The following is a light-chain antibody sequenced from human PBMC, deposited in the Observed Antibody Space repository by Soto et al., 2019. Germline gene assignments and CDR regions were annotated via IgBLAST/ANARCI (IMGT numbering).Light chain of an antibody. V-gene: IGLV2-14*01. Sequence: QSSLTQPASLSGSPGQSITVSCTGTSSDVGAYNYVSWYQQHPGKAPKLMIYEVTNRPSGVSNRFSGSKSGNTASLTISGLQAEDEADYYCTSYTSGRTLVFGGGTKVTAL. CDR2: EVT. CDR3: TSYTSGRTLV. J-gene: IGLJ2*01. CDR1: SSDVGAYNY.